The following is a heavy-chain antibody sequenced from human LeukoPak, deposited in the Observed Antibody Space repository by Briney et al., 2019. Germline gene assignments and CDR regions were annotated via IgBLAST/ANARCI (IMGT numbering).Heavy chain of an antibody. D-gene: IGHD2-2*01. CDR2: INHSGST. J-gene: IGHJ6*04. CDR3: ARGDCSSTSCPNYYGMDV. Sequence: SETLSLTCAVYGGSFSGYYWSWIRQPPGKGLEWIGEINHSGSTNYNPSLKGRVTISVDTSKNQFSLKLSSVTAADTAVYYCARGDCSSTSCPNYYGMDVWGKGTTVTVSS. V-gene: IGHV4-34*01. CDR1: GGSFSGYY.